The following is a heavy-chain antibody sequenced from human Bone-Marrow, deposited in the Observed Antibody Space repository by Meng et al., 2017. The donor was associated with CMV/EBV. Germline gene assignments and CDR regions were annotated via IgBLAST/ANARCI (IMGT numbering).Heavy chain of an antibody. J-gene: IGHJ4*02. CDR1: SFLGYS. D-gene: IGHD3-3*01. Sequence: SFLGYSWSWIRQPPGKGLEWIGEINHSGSTNYNPSLKSRVTISVDTSKNQFSLKLSSVTAADTAVYYCARGLRGVRFLEWSPYYFDYWGQGTLVTVSS. V-gene: IGHV4-34*01. CDR3: ARGLRGVRFLEWSPYYFDY. CDR2: INHSGST.